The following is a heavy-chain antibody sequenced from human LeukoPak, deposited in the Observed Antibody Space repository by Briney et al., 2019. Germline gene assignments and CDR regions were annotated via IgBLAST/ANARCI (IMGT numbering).Heavy chain of an antibody. CDR1: GFTFRSYT. V-gene: IGHV3-21*01. Sequence: GGSLRLSCAASGFTFRSYTMNWVRQAPGKGLEWVSSISSSSTYIYYADSVKGRFTISRDNAKNSLYLQMNGLRAEDTAVYYCTELDHFDYWGQGTLVTVSS. D-gene: IGHD1-7*01. J-gene: IGHJ4*02. CDR3: TELDHFDY. CDR2: ISSSSTYI.